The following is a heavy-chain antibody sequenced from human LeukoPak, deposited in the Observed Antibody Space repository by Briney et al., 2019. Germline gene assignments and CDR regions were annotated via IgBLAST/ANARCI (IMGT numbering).Heavy chain of an antibody. CDR1: GFTFSSYH. CDR2: ISGSGGST. V-gene: IGHV3-23*01. J-gene: IGHJ4*02. D-gene: IGHD3-10*01. Sequence: GGSLRLSCAASGFTFSSYHMSWVRQAPGKGLEWVSAISGSGGSTYYADSVKGRFTISRDNSKNTLYLQMNSLRAEDTAVYYCAKARGITMVRGVIITRNYFDYWGQGTLVTVSS. CDR3: AKARGITMVRGVIITRNYFDY.